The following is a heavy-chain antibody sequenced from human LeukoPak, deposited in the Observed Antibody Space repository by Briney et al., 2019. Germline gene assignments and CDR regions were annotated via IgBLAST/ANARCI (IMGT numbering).Heavy chain of an antibody. D-gene: IGHD5-24*01. CDR3: ARGGDGYTDAFDI. CDR2: MYSSGST. CDR1: GGSVSSDIHY. V-gene: IGHV4-61*01. Sequence: SETLSLTCTVSGGSVSSDIHYWSWIRQPPGKGLQWIGYMYSSGSTNYSPSLKSRVTISVDTSKTQFSLKLSSVTAADTAVYYCARGGDGYTDAFDIWGQGTMVTVSS. J-gene: IGHJ3*02.